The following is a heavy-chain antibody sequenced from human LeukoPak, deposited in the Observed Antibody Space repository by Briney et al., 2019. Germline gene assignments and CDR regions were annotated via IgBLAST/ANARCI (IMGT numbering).Heavy chain of an antibody. CDR1: GCSISSSSYY. J-gene: IGHJ6*02. CDR2: IYYSGST. D-gene: IGHD5-18*01. Sequence: SETLSLTCTVSGCSISSSSYYWGWIRQPPGKGLEWIGSIYYSGSTYYNPSLKSRVTISVDTSKNQFSLKLSSVTAADTAVYYCARRRVDTAMVDGLDFWRQGTTVSVSS. CDR3: ARRRVDTAMVDGLDF. V-gene: IGHV4-39*01.